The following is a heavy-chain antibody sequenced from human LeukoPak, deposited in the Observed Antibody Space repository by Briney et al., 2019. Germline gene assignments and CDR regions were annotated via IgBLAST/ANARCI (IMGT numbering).Heavy chain of an antibody. CDR1: GFTFNSYE. CDR3: ARSSGERPYYFDY. D-gene: IGHD7-27*01. CDR2: INSGGSAI. V-gene: IGHV3-48*03. Sequence: GGSLRLSCAASGFTFNSYEMNWVRQAPGKGLEWVSYINSGGSAIYYADSVKGRFTISRDNAKNSLYLQMHSLRVEDTAVYYCARSSGERPYYFDYWGQGTLVTVSS. J-gene: IGHJ4*02.